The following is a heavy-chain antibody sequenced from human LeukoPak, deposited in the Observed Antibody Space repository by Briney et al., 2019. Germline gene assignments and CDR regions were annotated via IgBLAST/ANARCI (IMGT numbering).Heavy chain of an antibody. Sequence: SETLSLTCTVSGASISSYYWSWIPQPPGKGPEWIAFISNSVSTNYNPSLKSRVTISLDTSRKQLSLRLSSVIAADTAVYYCVATERWLQWDYWGQGTLVTVSS. CDR2: ISNSVST. D-gene: IGHD5-24*01. CDR3: VATERWLQWDY. CDR1: GASISSYY. V-gene: IGHV4-4*08. J-gene: IGHJ4*02.